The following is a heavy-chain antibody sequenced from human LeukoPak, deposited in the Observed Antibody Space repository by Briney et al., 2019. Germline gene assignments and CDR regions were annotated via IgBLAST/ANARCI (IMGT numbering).Heavy chain of an antibody. CDR3: ARGPIEDIVVVVAATPVGFDY. V-gene: IGHV4-61*02. Sequence: SETLSLTCTVSGGSISSSSYYWSWIRQPAGKGLEWIGRIYTSGSTNYNPSLKSRVTISVDTSKNQFSLKLSSVTAADTAVYYCARGPIEDIVVVVAATPVGFDYWGQGTLVTVSS. CDR2: IYTSGST. CDR1: GGSISSSSYY. D-gene: IGHD2-15*01. J-gene: IGHJ4*02.